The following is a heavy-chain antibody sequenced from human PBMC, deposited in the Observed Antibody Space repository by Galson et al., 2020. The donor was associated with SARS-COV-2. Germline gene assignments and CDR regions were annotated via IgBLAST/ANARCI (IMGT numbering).Heavy chain of an antibody. CDR1: GFTFSSYG. CDR2: IWYDGSNK. D-gene: IGHD1-7*01. Sequence: PGGSLRLSCAASGFTFSSYGMHWVRQAPGKGLEWVAVIWYDGSNKYYADSVKGRFTISRDNSKNTLYLQMNSLRAEDTAVYYCASDLTGTTYYGMDVWGQGTTVTVSS. V-gene: IGHV3-33*01. J-gene: IGHJ6*02. CDR3: ASDLTGTTYYGMDV.